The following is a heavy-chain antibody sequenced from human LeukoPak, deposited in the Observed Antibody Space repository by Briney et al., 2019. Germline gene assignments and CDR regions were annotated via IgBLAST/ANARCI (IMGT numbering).Heavy chain of an antibody. J-gene: IGHJ5*02. D-gene: IGHD3-3*01. CDR1: GSSISSDSYY. V-gene: IGHV4-39*01. Sequence: PSETLSLTCTVSGSSISSDSYYWGWIRQPPGKGLEWIGSIYYSGSTYYNPSLTSRVTISVDTSKSQFSLRLSSVTAADTAVYYCARLDFWSGHKFDPWGQGTLVTVSS. CDR2: IYYSGST. CDR3: ARLDFWSGHKFDP.